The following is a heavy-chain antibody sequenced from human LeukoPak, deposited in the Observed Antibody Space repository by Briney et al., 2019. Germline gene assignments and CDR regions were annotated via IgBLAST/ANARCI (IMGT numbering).Heavy chain of an antibody. J-gene: IGHJ4*02. Sequence: ASVKVSCKASGGTFSSYAISWVRQAPGQWLEWMGWINPNSGGTNYAQKFQGRVTMTRDTSISTAYMELCRLRSDDTAVYYCARGAAVAGTVDYWGQGTLVTVSS. CDR3: ARGAAVAGTVDY. D-gene: IGHD6-19*01. CDR2: INPNSGGT. CDR1: GGTFSSYA. V-gene: IGHV1-2*02.